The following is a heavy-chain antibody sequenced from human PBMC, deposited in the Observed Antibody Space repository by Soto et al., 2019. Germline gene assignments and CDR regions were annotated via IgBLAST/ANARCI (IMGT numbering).Heavy chain of an antibody. V-gene: IGHV3-23*01. J-gene: IGHJ2*01. CDR1: GFPFSSYV. Sequence: EVQLLESGGGLVQRGGSLRLSCAASGFPFSSYVMSWVRQAPGKGLEWVSGISGGGSNTFYADSVKGRFTISRDNSKNTLLLQMNSLGAEDTAVYYCASTKYDSSAYYYWYLGLWGRGTLVTVSS. CDR3: ASTKYDSSAYYYWYLGL. D-gene: IGHD3-22*01. CDR2: ISGGGSNT.